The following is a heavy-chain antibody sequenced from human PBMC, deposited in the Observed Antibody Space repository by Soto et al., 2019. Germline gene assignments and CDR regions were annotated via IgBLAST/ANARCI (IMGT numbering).Heavy chain of an antibody. CDR2: IYYSGST. V-gene: IGHV4-39*01. D-gene: IGHD3-3*02. J-gene: IGHJ1*01. CDR1: GGSISSISYY. Sequence: QLQLQESGPGLVKPSETLSLTCTVSGGSISSISYYWGWIRQPPGKGLEWIGSIYYSGSTYYNPSPKSRVTMSVDTAKNQFSLKLSSVPAADTAVYYCASLSRGLLQHWGQGTLVTVSS. CDR3: ASLSRGLLQH.